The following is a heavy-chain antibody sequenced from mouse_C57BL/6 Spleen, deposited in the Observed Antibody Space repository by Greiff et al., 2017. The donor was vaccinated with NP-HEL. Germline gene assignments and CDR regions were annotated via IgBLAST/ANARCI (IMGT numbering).Heavy chain of an antibody. CDR3: ARVDITTVVPLFDY. J-gene: IGHJ2*01. CDR2: ISSGGSYT. CDR1: GFTFSSYG. V-gene: IGHV5-6*01. Sequence: EVQVVESGGDLVKPGGSLKLSCAASGFTFSSYGMSWVRQTPDKRLEWVATISSGGSYTYYPDSVKGRFTISRDNAKNTLYLQMSSLKSEDTAMYYCARVDITTVVPLFDYWGQGTTLTVSS. D-gene: IGHD1-1*01.